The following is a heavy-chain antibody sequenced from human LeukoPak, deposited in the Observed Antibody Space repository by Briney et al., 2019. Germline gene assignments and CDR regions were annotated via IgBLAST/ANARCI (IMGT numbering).Heavy chain of an antibody. CDR2: ISGSDTST. J-gene: IGHJ4*02. Sequence: QSGGSLRLSCAASGFTFSNYSMTWVRQAPGKGLEWVSSISGSDTSTYYADSVKGRFTISRDNSENTLELQMDSLRAEDTAVYYCTKARSASSSSCYNYWGQGILVTVSS. V-gene: IGHV3-23*01. D-gene: IGHD2-2*02. CDR1: GFTFSNYS. CDR3: TKARSASSSSCYNY.